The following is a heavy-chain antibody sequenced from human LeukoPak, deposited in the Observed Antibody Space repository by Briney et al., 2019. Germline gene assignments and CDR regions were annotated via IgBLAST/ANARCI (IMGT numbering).Heavy chain of an antibody. D-gene: IGHD3-10*01. V-gene: IGHV4-39*01. Sequence: PSETLSLTCTVSGGSISSSSYYWGWIRQPPGKGLEWIGSIYYSGSTYYNPSLKSRVTISVDTSKNQFSLKLSSVTAADTAVYYCARRSLWSGQGGMDVWGQGTTVTVSS. CDR2: IYYSGST. CDR3: ARRSLWSGQGGMDV. J-gene: IGHJ6*02. CDR1: GGSISSSSYY.